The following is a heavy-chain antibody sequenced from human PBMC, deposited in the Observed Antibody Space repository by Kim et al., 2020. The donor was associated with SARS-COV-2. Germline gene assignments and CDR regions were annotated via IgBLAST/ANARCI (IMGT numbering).Heavy chain of an antibody. V-gene: IGHV3-30*04. CDR1: GFTVSSYA. D-gene: IGHD3-10*01. CDR2: VSYDGSNK. CDR3: AKKGYGSGSYLGLDV. Sequence: GGSLRLSCAASGFTVSSYAIHWVRRAPGKGLEWVASVSYDGSNKYYAGSVKGRFTISRDTSKNTVDLQMNSLRAEDTAVYYCAKKGYGSGSYLGLDVWGQGTTVTVSS. J-gene: IGHJ6*02.